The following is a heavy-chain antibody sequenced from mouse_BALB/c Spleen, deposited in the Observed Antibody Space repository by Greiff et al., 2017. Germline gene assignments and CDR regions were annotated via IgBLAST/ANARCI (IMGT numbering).Heavy chain of an antibody. V-gene: IGHV1-7*01. J-gene: IGHJ4*01. CDR2: INPSTGYT. CDR3: ARADGYYNYAMDY. D-gene: IGHD2-3*01. Sequence: VQLQQSGAELAKPGASVKMSCTASGYTFTSYWMHWVKQRPGQGLEWIGYINPSTGYTEYNQKFKDKATLTADKSSSTAYMQLSSLTSEDSAVYYCARADGYYNYAMDYWGQGTSVTVSS. CDR1: GYTFTSYW.